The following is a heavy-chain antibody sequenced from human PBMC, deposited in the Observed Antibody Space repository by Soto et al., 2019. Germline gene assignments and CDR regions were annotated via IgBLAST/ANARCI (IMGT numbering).Heavy chain of an antibody. CDR3: ARGGDYYYGLDV. CDR1: GYTFTSYG. D-gene: IGHD3-16*01. CDR2: ISAFNGQT. J-gene: IGHJ6*02. Sequence: VKVSCKASGYTFTSYGVSWVRQAPGQGLEWMGWISAFNGQTNYIQKVQGRVTLTTEASTSTAYMELRSLRSDDTAVYYCARGGDYYYGLDVWGQGTTVTVSS. V-gene: IGHV1-18*01.